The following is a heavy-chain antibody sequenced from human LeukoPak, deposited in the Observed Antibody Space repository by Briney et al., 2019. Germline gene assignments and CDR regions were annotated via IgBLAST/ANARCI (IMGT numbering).Heavy chain of an antibody. CDR3: ARVTYYGSGSSPHFDY. CDR1: GFTFSSYG. D-gene: IGHD3-10*01. CDR2: ISSSSSYI. J-gene: IGHJ4*02. V-gene: IGHV3-21*01. Sequence: SGGSLRLSCAASGFTFSSYGMHWVRQAPGKGLEWVSSISSSSSYIYYADSVKGRFTISRDNAKNSLYLQMNSLRAEDTAVYYCARVTYYGSGSSPHFDYWGQGTLVTVSS.